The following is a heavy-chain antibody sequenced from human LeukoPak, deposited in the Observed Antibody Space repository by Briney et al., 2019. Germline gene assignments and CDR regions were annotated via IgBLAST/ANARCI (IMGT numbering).Heavy chain of an antibody. V-gene: IGHV4-39*07. CDR1: GDSISNYY. Sequence: PSETLSLTCTVSGDSISNYYWGWIRQPPGKGLEWIGSIYYSGSTYYNPSLKSRVTISVDTSKNQFSLKLSSVTAADTAVYYCARPITVFDAFDIRGQGTMVTVSS. J-gene: IGHJ3*02. CDR2: IYYSGST. CDR3: ARPITVFDAFDI. D-gene: IGHD3-3*01.